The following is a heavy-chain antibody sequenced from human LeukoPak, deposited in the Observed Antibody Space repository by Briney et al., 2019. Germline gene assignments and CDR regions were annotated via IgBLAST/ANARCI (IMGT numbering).Heavy chain of an antibody. CDR3: ARRINYDSSGWIDYFDY. V-gene: IGHV5-51*01. CDR2: IYPGDSDT. Sequence: GESLKISCKGSGYSFTSYWIGWVRQMPGKGLEWMGIIYPGDSDTRYSPSFQGQVTISADKSISTAYLQWSSLKASGTAMYYCARRINYDSSGWIDYFDYWGQGTLVTVSS. D-gene: IGHD3-22*01. CDR1: GYSFTSYW. J-gene: IGHJ4*02.